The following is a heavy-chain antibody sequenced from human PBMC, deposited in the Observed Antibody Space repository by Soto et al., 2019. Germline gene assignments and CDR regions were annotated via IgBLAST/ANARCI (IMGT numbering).Heavy chain of an antibody. J-gene: IGHJ4*02. CDR1: GFTFSSYA. D-gene: IGHD3-22*01. Sequence: GGSLRLSCAASGFTFSSYAMHWVRQAPGKGLEWVAVISYDGSNKYYADSVKGRFTISRDNSKNTLYLQMNSLRAEDTAVYYCARIMGDYYDSSGYYFDYWGQGTLVTVSS. V-gene: IGHV3-30-3*01. CDR2: ISYDGSNK. CDR3: ARIMGDYYDSSGYYFDY.